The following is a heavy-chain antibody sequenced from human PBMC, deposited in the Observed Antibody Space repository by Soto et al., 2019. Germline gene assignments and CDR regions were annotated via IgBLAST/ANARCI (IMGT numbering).Heavy chain of an antibody. CDR1: GFTFSSYG. J-gene: IGHJ4*02. D-gene: IGHD3-22*01. Sequence: GGSLRLSCAASGFTFSSYGMHWVRQAPGKGLEWVAVIWYDGSNKYYADSVKGRFTISRDNSKNTLYLQMNSLRAEDTAVYYCARESKKGEQWFFSWGPDYWGQGTLVTVSS. V-gene: IGHV3-33*01. CDR2: IWYDGSNK. CDR3: ARESKKGEQWFFSWGPDY.